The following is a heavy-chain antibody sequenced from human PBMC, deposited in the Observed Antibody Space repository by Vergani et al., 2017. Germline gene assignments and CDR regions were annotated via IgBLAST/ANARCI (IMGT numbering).Heavy chain of an antibody. J-gene: IGHJ4*02. CDR2: IIHIFGKA. D-gene: IGHD5-18*01. Sequence: QVQLVQSGAEVKKPGSSVKVSCKASGGTFSSYAISWVRQAPGQGLEWMGGIIHIFGKANYAQKFQGRVTITTDKSTSTAYMELSSLRSEDTAVYYCARSDLVRYTAMVPYYFDYWGQGTLVTVSS. V-gene: IGHV1-69*06. CDR1: GGTFSSYA. CDR3: ARSDLVRYTAMVPYYFDY.